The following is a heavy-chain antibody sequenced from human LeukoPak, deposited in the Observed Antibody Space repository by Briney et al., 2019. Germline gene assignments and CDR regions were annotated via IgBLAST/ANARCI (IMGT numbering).Heavy chain of an antibody. CDR2: IYYSGST. CDR1: GVSISSYY. D-gene: IGHD6-13*01. Sequence: PSETLSLTCTVSGVSISSYYWSWIRQPPGKGLEWIGYIYYSGSTNYNPSLKSRVTISVDTSKNQFSLKLSSVTAADTAVYYCARHRRSSSWYYFDYWGQGTLVTVSS. CDR3: ARHRRSSSWYYFDY. J-gene: IGHJ4*02. V-gene: IGHV4-59*08.